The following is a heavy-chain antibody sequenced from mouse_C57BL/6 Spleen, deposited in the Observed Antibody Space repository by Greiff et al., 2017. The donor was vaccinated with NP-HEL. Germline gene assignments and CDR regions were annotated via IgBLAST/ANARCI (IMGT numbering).Heavy chain of an antibody. J-gene: IGHJ4*01. CDR3: AMRMIYYGSSYGYAMDY. D-gene: IGHD1-1*01. CDR2: ISSGSSTI. V-gene: IGHV5-17*01. CDR1: GFTFSDYG. Sequence: EVQLVESGGGLVKPGGSLKLSCAASGFTFSDYGMHWVRQAPEKGLEWVAYISSGSSTIYYADTVKGRFTISRDNAKNTLFLQMTSRRSEDTAMYYCAMRMIYYGSSYGYAMDYWGQGTSVTVSS.